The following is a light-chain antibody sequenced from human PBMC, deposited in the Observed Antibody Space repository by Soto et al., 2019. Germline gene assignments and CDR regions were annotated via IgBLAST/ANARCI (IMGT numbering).Light chain of an antibody. CDR2: GAS. V-gene: IGKV3-20*01. CDR1: QSVSSY. CDR3: QQYGSRIT. Sequence: IVLIQSPATLSLCPGERATRSWRASQSVSSYLAWYQQTPGQAPRLLIYGASSRATGIPDRFSGSGSGTFFTLTISRMEPEDFAVYYCQQYGSRITFGQGTRLEIK. J-gene: IGKJ5*01.